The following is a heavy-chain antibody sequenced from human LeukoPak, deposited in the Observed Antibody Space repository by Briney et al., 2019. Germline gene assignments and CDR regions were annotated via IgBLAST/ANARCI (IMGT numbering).Heavy chain of an antibody. V-gene: IGHV3-30*04. J-gene: IGHJ6*02. CDR2: ISYDGSNK. Sequence: QPGRSLRLSCAASGFTFSSYAMHWVRQAPGKGLEWVAVISYDGSNKYYADSVKGRFTISRDNSKNTLYLQMNSLRAEDTAVYYCARSDIAMPRDYYYGMDVWGQGTTVTVSS. D-gene: IGHD5-18*01. CDR3: ARSDIAMPRDYYYGMDV. CDR1: GFTFSSYA.